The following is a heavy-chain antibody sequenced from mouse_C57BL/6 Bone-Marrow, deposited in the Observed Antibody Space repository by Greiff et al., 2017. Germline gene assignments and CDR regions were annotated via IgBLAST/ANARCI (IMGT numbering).Heavy chain of an antibody. CDR3: ARGSFAY. CDR1: GYAFTNYL. CDR2: INPGSGGT. V-gene: IGHV1-54*01. J-gene: IGHJ3*01. Sequence: VKLMESGAELVRPGTSVKVSCKASGYAFTNYLIEWVKQRPGQGLEWIGVINPGSGGTTYNEKFKGKATLTADTSSSPAYMQLSSLTSEDSAVYFCARGSFAYWGQGTLVTVSA.